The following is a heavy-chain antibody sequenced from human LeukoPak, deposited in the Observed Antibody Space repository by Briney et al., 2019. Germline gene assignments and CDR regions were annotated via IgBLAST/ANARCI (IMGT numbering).Heavy chain of an antibody. CDR3: AREPDAGSGSYRAYFDY. J-gene: IGHJ4*02. D-gene: IGHD1-26*01. V-gene: IGHV3-53*01. CDR2: IYTGGGT. Sequence: PGGSLRLSCAASGFTFSSYSMNWVRQAPGKGLEWVSVIYTGGGTYYADSVKGRFTISRDNSKNTVYLQMNSLRAEDTAVYFCAREPDAGSGSYRAYFDYWGRGTLATVSS. CDR1: GFTFSSYS.